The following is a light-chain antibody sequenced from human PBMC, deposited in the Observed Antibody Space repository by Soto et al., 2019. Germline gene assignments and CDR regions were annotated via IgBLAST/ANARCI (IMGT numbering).Light chain of an antibody. J-gene: IGKJ5*01. Sequence: EIVLTQSPSTLALSPGVRATNSCRPSHRVDDSHLAWYQLRPGQAPRLLIYGASTRATGIPDRFSGSGSGTDFSLTIRGLKPEDFAVYYCQQYRMSPNTFGQGTRLEIK. CDR3: QQYRMSPNT. CDR1: HRVDDSH. V-gene: IGKV3-20*01. CDR2: GAS.